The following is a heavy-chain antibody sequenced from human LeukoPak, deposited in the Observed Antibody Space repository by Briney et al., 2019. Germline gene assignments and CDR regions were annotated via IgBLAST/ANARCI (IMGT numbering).Heavy chain of an antibody. V-gene: IGHV1-24*01. CDR2: FDPEDGET. CDR1: GYTFTSFY. D-gene: IGHD4-17*01. Sequence: GASVKVSCKASGYTFTSFYMHWVRQAPGQGLEWMGGFDPEDGETIYAQKFQGRVTMTEDTSTDTAYMELSSLRSEDTAVYYCATGTTGNYGDYVAWGQGTLVTVSS. J-gene: IGHJ5*02. CDR3: ATGTTGNYGDYVA.